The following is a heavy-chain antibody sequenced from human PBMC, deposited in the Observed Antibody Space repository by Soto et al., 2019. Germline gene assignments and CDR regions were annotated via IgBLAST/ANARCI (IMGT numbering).Heavy chain of an antibody. Sequence: ASVKVSCKASVYTFTSYAMHLVRQAPGQRREWMGWINAGNCNTKYSQKFQGRVTITRDTSASTAYMELSRLRSEDTAVYYCARVGFADYYDSSGYYSPWGQGTLVTVSS. CDR2: INAGNCNT. J-gene: IGHJ4*02. CDR3: ARVGFADYYDSSGYYSP. CDR1: VYTFTSYA. D-gene: IGHD3-22*01. V-gene: IGHV1-3*01.